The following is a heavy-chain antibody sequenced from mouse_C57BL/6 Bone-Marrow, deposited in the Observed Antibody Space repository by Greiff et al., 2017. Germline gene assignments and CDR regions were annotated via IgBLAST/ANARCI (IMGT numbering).Heavy chain of an antibody. D-gene: IGHD2-1*01. J-gene: IGHJ4*01. Sequence: QVQLQQPGAELVKPGASVKLSCKASGYTFTSYWMHWVKQRPGQGLEWIGMIHPNSGSTNYNEKFKSKATLTVDKSSSTAYMQLSSLTSEDSAVYYCARFYYGNYYAKDYWGKGTSVTVSS. CDR1: GYTFTSYW. CDR3: ARFYYGNYYAKDY. V-gene: IGHV1-64*01. CDR2: IHPNSGST.